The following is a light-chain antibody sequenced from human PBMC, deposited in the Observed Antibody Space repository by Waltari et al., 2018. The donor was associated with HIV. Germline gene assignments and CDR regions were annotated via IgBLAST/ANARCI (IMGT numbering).Light chain of an antibody. Sequence: SSKLTQDPAVSVALGQTVRITCQGDSLEIYYASWLQQKPGQAPLLVIYGKNNRPSGIPDRFSGSFSGNTSSLTITGAQAEDEADYYCNSRDSSGTHPVLFGGGTRLSVL. J-gene: IGLJ2*01. CDR1: SLEIYY. V-gene: IGLV3-19*01. CDR3: NSRDSSGTHPVL. CDR2: GKN.